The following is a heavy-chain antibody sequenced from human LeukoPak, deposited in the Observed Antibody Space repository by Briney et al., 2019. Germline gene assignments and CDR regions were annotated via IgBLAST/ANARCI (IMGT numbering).Heavy chain of an antibody. D-gene: IGHD6-19*01. J-gene: IGHJ4*02. CDR2: IYYSGST. Sequence: SETLSLXCTVSGGSTSSSNYYWGWNRQPPGKGLEWIGSIYYSGSTYYNPSLKSRVSISVDTSRNQFSLRLSSVTAADTAIYYCARHSIAVTDDCWGQGTLVTVSS. V-gene: IGHV4-39*01. CDR1: GGSTSSSNYY. CDR3: ARHSIAVTDDC.